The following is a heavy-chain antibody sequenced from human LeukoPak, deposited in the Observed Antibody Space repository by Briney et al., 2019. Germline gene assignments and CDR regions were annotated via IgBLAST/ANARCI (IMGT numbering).Heavy chain of an antibody. CDR1: GFTFSSYW. J-gene: IGHJ6*03. D-gene: IGHD3-10*01. V-gene: IGHV3-74*01. CDR2: INSDGSST. Sequence: PGGSLRLSCAASGFTFSSYWMHWVRQAPGKGLVWVSRINSDGSSTSYADSVKGRFTISRDNAKNTLYLQMNSLRAEDTAVYYCARTHYGSGSYYYYYYMDVWGKGTTVTVSS. CDR3: ARTHYGSGSYYYYYYMDV.